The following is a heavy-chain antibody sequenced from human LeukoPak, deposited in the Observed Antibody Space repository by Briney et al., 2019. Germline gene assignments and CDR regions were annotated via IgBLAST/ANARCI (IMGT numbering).Heavy chain of an antibody. CDR2: ISAYDGNT. V-gene: IGHV1-18*01. CDR3: ARDATMVRGVKYYYYYYGMDV. CDR1: GYTFTSYG. J-gene: IGHJ6*02. Sequence: ASVTVSCKASGYTFTSYGISWVRQAPGQGHEWMGWISAYDGNTNYAQKLQGRVTMTTDTSTSTAYMELRSLRSDDTAVYYCARDATMVRGVKYYYYYYGMDVWGQGTTVTVSS. D-gene: IGHD3-10*01.